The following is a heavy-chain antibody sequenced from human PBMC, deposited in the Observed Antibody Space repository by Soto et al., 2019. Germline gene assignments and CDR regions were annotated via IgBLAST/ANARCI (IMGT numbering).Heavy chain of an antibody. CDR3: ARQRTTVVTQAYFDH. V-gene: IGHV4-31*03. J-gene: IGHJ4*02. Sequence: TLSLTCTVSGGSISSGGYYWSWIRQHPGKGLEWIGYIYYSGSTYYNPSLKSRVTISVDTSKNQFSLTLNSVTAADAAVYYCARQRTTVVTQAYFDHWGQGTLVTVSS. D-gene: IGHD4-17*01. CDR2: IYYSGST. CDR1: GGSISSGGYY.